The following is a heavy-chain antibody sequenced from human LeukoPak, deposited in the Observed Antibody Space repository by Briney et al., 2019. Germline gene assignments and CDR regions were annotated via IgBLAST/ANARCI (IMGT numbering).Heavy chain of an antibody. CDR3: ARHVGNSWYVAFDI. CDR2: IYYSDNT. V-gene: IGHV4-59*08. J-gene: IGHJ3*02. D-gene: IGHD6-13*01. Sequence: ASETLSLTCAVSGDSISNYYWSWIRQPPGKGLEWIGYIYYSDNTDYNPSPKSRVSISVDTSKNQFSLKLSSVTAADTAVYYCARHVGNSWYVAFDIWGQGTLVTVSS. CDR1: GDSISNYY.